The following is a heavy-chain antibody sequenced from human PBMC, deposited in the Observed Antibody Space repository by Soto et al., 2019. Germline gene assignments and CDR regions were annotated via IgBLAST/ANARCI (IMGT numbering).Heavy chain of an antibody. J-gene: IGHJ4*02. CDR1: GGSVTGGGYY. D-gene: IGHD3-10*01. CDR2: IYHTGST. CDR3: AGSPARSVFDY. Sequence: SETLSLTCSVSGGSVTGGGYYWSWIRQLPGKGLEWIGYIYHTGSTFYNPSLKGRVTISLDTSKSQFSLKLTSVTAADTAMYYCAGSPARSVFDYWGQGSPVTAPQ. V-gene: IGHV4-31*03.